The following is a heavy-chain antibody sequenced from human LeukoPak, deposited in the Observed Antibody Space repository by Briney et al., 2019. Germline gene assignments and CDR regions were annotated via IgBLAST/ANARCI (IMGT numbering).Heavy chain of an antibody. V-gene: IGHV1-18*01. Sequence: GASVKVSCKASGYTFTSYGISWVRQAPGQGLEWMGWISAYNGNTNYAQKLQGRVTMTTDTSTSTAYMELRGLRSDDTAVYYCARGPRITMVRGVVPFDYWGQGTLVTVSS. CDR1: GYTFTSYG. D-gene: IGHD3-10*01. CDR3: ARGPRITMVRGVVPFDY. CDR2: ISAYNGNT. J-gene: IGHJ4*02.